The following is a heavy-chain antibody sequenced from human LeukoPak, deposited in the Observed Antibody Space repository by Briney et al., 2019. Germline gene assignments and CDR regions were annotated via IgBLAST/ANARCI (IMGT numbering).Heavy chain of an antibody. CDR1: GFSISNYW. J-gene: IGHJ4*02. V-gene: IGHV3-7*01. CDR3: ARLFGGVTTFDY. Sequence: GGSLRLSCAAAGFSISNYWMSWVRQGPGKGREWVASINPDGSAERYVDSVKGPFTICTDNANNSMYLQMNSLSAEDTALFYCARLFGGVTTFDYWGQGTLVTVSS. CDR2: INPDGSAE. D-gene: IGHD4-17*01.